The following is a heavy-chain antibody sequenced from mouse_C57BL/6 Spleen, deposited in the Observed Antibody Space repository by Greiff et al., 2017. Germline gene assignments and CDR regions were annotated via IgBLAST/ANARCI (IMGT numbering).Heavy chain of an antibody. Sequence: EVHLVESGGGLVQPGGSLSLSCAASGFTFTDYYMSWVRQPPGKALEWLGFIRNKANGYTTEYSASVKGRFTISRDNSQSILYLQMNALRAEDSATYYCARYDGYDGAYWGQGTLVTVSA. CDR2: IRNKANGYTT. CDR1: GFTFTDYY. CDR3: ARYDGYDGAY. D-gene: IGHD2-2*01. V-gene: IGHV7-3*01. J-gene: IGHJ3*01.